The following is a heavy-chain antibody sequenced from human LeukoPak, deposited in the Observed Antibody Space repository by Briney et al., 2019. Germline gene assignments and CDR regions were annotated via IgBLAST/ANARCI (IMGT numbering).Heavy chain of an antibody. CDR3: ARFFGYYYDAFDI. CDR2: IYHSGST. D-gene: IGHD3-22*01. Sequence: SGTLSLTCAVSGGSISSSNWWSWVRQPPGKGLEWIGEIYHSGSTNYNPSLKSRVTISVDKSKNQFSLKVRSVTAADTAVYYCARFFGYYYDAFDIWGQGTMVTVSS. CDR1: GGSISSSNW. J-gene: IGHJ3*02. V-gene: IGHV4-4*02.